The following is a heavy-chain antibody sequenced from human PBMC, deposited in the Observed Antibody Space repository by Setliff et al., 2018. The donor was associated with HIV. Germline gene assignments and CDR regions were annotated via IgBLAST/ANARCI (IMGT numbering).Heavy chain of an antibody. CDR2: ISYDGSDK. Sequence: GESLKISCAASGFTFSSYSMHWVRQAPGKGLEWVALISYDGSDKYYADSVKGRFTISRDNSKYMLYLQMNSLRAEDTAMFYCVRERATSYDSSGHYPREYFHHWGQGTLVTVSS. J-gene: IGHJ1*01. CDR1: GFTFSSYS. V-gene: IGHV3-30*04. CDR3: VRERATSYDSSGHYPREYFHH. D-gene: IGHD3-22*01.